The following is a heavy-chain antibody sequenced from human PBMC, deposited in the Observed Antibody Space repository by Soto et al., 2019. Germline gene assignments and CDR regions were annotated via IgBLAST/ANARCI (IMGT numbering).Heavy chain of an antibody. J-gene: IGHJ4*02. D-gene: IGHD5-18*01. V-gene: IGHV4-4*02. CDR1: GVSLSSSNW. CDR2: IYHSGST. Sequence: PSETLSLTCAVSGVSLSSSNWWSWVRPPPGKGLEWIGEIYHSGSTNYNPPLKSRVTISVDKSKNQFSLKLSSVTAADTAMYYCARSRGPYSYGLFGYWGQGTRVNVSA. CDR3: ARSRGPYSYGLFGY.